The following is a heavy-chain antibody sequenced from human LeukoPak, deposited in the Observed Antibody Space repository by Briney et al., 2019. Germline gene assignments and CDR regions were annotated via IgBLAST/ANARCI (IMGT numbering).Heavy chain of an antibody. V-gene: IGHV4-59*11. CDR3: ARLGDTNYYYMDV. Sequence: SETLSLTCTVSGGSISSHYWSWIRQPPGKGLEWIGYICYSGSTNYNPSLKSRVTISVDTSKNQFSLKLSSVTAADTAVYYCARLGDTNYYYMDVWGKGTTVTVSS. CDR2: ICYSGST. CDR1: GGSISSHY. D-gene: IGHD3-10*01. J-gene: IGHJ6*03.